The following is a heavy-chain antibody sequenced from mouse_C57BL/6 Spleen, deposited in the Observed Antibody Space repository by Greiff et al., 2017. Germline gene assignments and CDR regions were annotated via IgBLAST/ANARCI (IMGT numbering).Heavy chain of an antibody. CDR3: ARSRGYFDY. CDR1: GYTFTSYW. J-gene: IGHJ2*01. Sequence: QVHVKQPGAELVKPGASVKLSCKASGYTFTSYWMHWVKQRPGQGLEWIGMIHPNSGSTNYNEKFKSKATLTVDKSSSTAYMQLSSLTSEDSAVYYCARSRGYFDYWGQGTTLTVSS. V-gene: IGHV1-64*01. CDR2: IHPNSGST.